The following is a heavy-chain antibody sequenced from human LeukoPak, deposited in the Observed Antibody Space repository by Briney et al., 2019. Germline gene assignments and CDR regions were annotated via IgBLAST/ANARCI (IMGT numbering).Heavy chain of an antibody. V-gene: IGHV1-46*01. CDR1: GYTFTSYY. J-gene: IGHJ6*02. CDR3: ARETVTIFGVVIINFPYYGMDV. D-gene: IGHD3-3*01. Sequence: ASVKVSCKASGYTFTSYYMHWVRQAPGQGLEWMGIINPSGGSTSYAQKFQGRVTMTRDTSTSTVYMELSSLRSEDTAVYYCARETVTIFGVVIINFPYYGMDVWGQETTVTVSS. CDR2: INPSGGST.